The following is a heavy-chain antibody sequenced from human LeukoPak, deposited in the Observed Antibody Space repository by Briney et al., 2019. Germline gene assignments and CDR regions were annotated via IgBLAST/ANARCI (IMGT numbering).Heavy chain of an antibody. J-gene: IGHJ4*02. V-gene: IGHV3-66*01. CDR2: IYSGGST. Sequence: GGSLRLSCAASGFTVSSNYMSWVRQAPGKGLEWVSVIYSGGSTYYADSVKGRFTISRDNSKNTLYLQMNSLRAEDTAVYYCARDRPLKYDYDSSGYYRYPRYFDYWGQGTLVTVSS. CDR1: GFTVSSNY. CDR3: ARDRPLKYDYDSSGYYRYPRYFDY. D-gene: IGHD3-22*01.